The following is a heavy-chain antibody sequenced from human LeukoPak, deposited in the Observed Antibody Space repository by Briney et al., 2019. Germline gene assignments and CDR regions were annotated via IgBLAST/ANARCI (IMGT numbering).Heavy chain of an antibody. CDR2: ISGTGSGT. CDR3: AIGYSGYDYFDY. CDR1: GFTFSSYA. Sequence: GGSLRLSCAASGFTFSSYAMTRVRQAPGKGLEWVSAISGTGSGTDYADSVKGRFTVSRDNSKNTLYLQMNSLRADDTAVYYCAIGYSGYDYFDYWGQGTLVTVSS. D-gene: IGHD5-12*01. J-gene: IGHJ4*02. V-gene: IGHV3-23*01.